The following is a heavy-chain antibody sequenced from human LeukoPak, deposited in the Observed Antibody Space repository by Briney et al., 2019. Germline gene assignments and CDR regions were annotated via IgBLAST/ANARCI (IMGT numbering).Heavy chain of an antibody. CDR1: GYTFTSYG. CDR2: ISAYNGNT. Sequence: ASVKVSCKASGYTFTSYGISWVRQAPGQGLGWMGRISAYNGNTNYAQKLQGRVTMTTDTSTSTAYMELRSLRSDDTAVYYCARDGITIFGVAGNWFDPWGQGTLVTVSS. CDR3: ARDGITIFGVAGNWFDP. J-gene: IGHJ5*02. D-gene: IGHD3-3*01. V-gene: IGHV1-18*01.